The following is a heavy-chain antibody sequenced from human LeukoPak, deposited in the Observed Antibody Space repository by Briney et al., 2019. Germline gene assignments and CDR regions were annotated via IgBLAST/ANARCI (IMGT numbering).Heavy chain of an antibody. CDR1: GYTFTSYD. CDR3: ARGLRYCSSTSCRGFYYYYYMDV. J-gene: IGHJ6*03. CDR2: MNPNSGNT. V-gene: IGHV1-8*01. D-gene: IGHD2-2*01. Sequence: ASVKVSCKASGYTFTSYDINWVRQATGQGLEWMGWMNPNSGNTGYAQKFQGRVTMTRNTSISTAYMELSSLRSEDTAVYYCARGLRYCSSTSCRGFYYYYYMDVWGKGTTVTVSS.